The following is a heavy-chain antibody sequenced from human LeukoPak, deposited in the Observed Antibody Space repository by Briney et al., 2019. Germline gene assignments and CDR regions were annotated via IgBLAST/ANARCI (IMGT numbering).Heavy chain of an antibody. D-gene: IGHD3-22*01. CDR1: GFTFDDYG. CDR2: INWNGGST. J-gene: IGHJ4*02. Sequence: PGGSLRLSCAASGFTFDDYGMSWVRQAPGKGLEWVSGINWNGGSTVYADSVKGRFTISRDNAKNSLYLQMNSLRAEDTALYHCARDFGYDSSGYYYPGSDYWGQGTLVTVSS. CDR3: ARDFGYDSSGYYYPGSDY. V-gene: IGHV3-20*01.